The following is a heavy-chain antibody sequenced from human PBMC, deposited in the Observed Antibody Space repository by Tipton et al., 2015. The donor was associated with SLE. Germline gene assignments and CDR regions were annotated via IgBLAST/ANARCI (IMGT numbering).Heavy chain of an antibody. CDR2: IYTSGST. CDR1: GGSISSGSYY. D-gene: IGHD6-13*01. J-gene: IGHJ5*02. Sequence: TLSLTCTVSGGSISSGSYYWSWIRQPAGKGLEWIGRIYTSGSTNYNPSLKSRVTISVDTSRNQFSLKLSSVTAADTAVYYCARDFQSPSLYSSSSEVNWFDPWGQGTLVTVSS. CDR3: ARDFQSPSLYSSSSEVNWFDP. V-gene: IGHV4-61*02.